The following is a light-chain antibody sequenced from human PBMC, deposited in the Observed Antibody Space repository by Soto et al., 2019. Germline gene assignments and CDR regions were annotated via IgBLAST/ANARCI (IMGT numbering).Light chain of an antibody. Sequence: EFVLTQSPGTLSLSGGERATLSFRASQSVSSSSLAWYQQKPGQAPRLLIYDTSSRATGIPDRFSGSGSGTDFTLTISRLEPEDFAVYYCQQYGSSPRITFGQGTRLETK. CDR3: QQYGSSPRIT. J-gene: IGKJ5*01. V-gene: IGKV3-20*01. CDR2: DTS. CDR1: QSVSSSS.